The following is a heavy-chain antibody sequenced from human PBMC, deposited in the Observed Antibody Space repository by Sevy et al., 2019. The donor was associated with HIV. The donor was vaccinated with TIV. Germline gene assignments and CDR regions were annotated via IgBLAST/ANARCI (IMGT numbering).Heavy chain of an antibody. CDR2: ITPFFRTA. CDR3: ARDRHITFGGGDAFDI. CDR1: GGTFDTYS. V-gene: IGHV1-69*13. Sequence: ASVKVSCKTSGGTFDTYSISWMRQAPGQGLEWMVGITPFFRTASYAQKFQGRVTITADESTGTAYMELSSVRSEDSAVYDSARDRHITFGGGDAFDIWGQGTMVTVSS. J-gene: IGHJ3*02. D-gene: IGHD3-16*01.